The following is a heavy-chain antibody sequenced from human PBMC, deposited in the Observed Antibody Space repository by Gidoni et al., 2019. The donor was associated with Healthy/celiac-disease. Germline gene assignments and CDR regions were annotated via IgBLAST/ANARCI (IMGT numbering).Heavy chain of an antibody. CDR3: AKGYSSGWGDWFDP. CDR1: GGSISSRSYY. Sequence: QLQLPASGPGLVKPSETLSLTCTVSGGSISSRSYYWGWIRQPPGKGLEWIGSIYYSGRTYYNPSLKSRVTISVDTSKNQFSRKLSSVTAADTAVYYCAKGYSSGWGDWFDPWGQGTLVTVSS. V-gene: IGHV4-39*01. D-gene: IGHD6-19*01. CDR2: IYYSGRT. J-gene: IGHJ5*02.